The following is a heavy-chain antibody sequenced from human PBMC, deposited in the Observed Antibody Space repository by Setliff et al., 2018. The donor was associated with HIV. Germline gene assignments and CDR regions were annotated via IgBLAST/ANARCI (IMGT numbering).Heavy chain of an antibody. CDR1: GGSISSSW. V-gene: IGHV4-4*02. J-gene: IGHJ4*02. CDR3: GGNGYYSIDY. Sequence: SETLSLTCAVSGGSISSSWWSWVRQSPGKGLEWIGEIYHSGSTHYNPSLQSRATISVDMSKSQFSLKLNSVTAADTAVYYCGGNGYYSIDYWGQGTLVTVSS. CDR2: IYHSGST. D-gene: IGHD3-22*01.